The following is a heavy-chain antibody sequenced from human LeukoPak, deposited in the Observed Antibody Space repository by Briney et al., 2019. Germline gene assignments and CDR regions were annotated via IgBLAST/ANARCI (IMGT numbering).Heavy chain of an antibody. CDR3: TRYPEHYYDLMGY. CDR2: IRSKAYGGTT. V-gene: IGHV3-49*03. D-gene: IGHD3-22*01. Sequence: GGSLRLSCTASGFTFGDYAMSWFRQAPGKGLEWVGFIRSKAYGGTTEYAASVKGRFTISRDDSKSIAYLQMNSLKTKDTAVYYCTRYPEHYYDLMGYWGQGTLVTVSS. J-gene: IGHJ4*02. CDR1: GFTFGDYA.